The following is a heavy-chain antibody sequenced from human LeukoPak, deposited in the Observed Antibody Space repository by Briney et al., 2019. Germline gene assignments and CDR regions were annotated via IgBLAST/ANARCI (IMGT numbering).Heavy chain of an antibody. V-gene: IGHV3-30*18. D-gene: IGHD3-10*01. CDR2: ISYDGSNK. J-gene: IGHJ6*02. CDR1: GFTFSSYG. Sequence: PGGSLRLSCAASGFTFSSYGMHWVRQAPGKGLEWVAVISYDGSNKYYADSVKGRFTISRDNSKNTLYLQMNSLRAEDTAVYYCAKDQEWFGSYYYYGMDVWDQGTTVTVSS. CDR3: AKDQEWFGSYYYYGMDV.